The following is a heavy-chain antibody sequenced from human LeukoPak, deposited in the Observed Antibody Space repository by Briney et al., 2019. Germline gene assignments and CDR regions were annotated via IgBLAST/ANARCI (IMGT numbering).Heavy chain of an antibody. V-gene: IGHV3-48*03. CDR2: ISSSGSIS. J-gene: IGHJ4*02. Sequence: GGSLRLSCAASGFTFSSYEMSWVRQAPGKGLEWVSYISSSGSISYYAVSVKGRFTISRDNAKSSLDLQMNSLRAEDTAVYYCARVAHYGAGSYLHFDDWGQGTLVTVSS. CDR3: ARVAHYGAGSYLHFDD. D-gene: IGHD3-10*01. CDR1: GFTFSSYE.